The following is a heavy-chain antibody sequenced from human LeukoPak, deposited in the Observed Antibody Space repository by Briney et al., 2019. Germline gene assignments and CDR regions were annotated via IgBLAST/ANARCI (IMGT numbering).Heavy chain of an antibody. CDR3: TGNYYGSGSYADFDY. CDR2: IRSTANGYAT. CDR1: GFTFSDSA. J-gene: IGHJ4*02. Sequence: GGSLRLSCAASGFTFSDSALHWVRQASGKGLEWVGRIRSTANGYATAYAAPVKGRFTISRDDSKNTAYLQMDSLKTEDTAVYYCTGNYYGSGSYADFDYWGQGTLVTVSS. D-gene: IGHD3-10*01. V-gene: IGHV3-73*01.